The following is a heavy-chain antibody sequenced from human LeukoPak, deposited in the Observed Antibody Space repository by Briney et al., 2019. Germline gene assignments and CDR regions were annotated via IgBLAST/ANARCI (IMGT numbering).Heavy chain of an antibody. V-gene: IGHV3-23*01. CDR1: GFTLSNAW. J-gene: IGHJ4*02. Sequence: PGGSLRLSCAASGFTLSNAWMNWVRQAPGKGLEWVSAISGSGGSTYYADSVKGRFTISRDNSKNTLYLQMNSLRAEDTAVYYCAKEVRSMIVVVITIGNPDYWGQGTLVTVSS. CDR2: ISGSGGST. CDR3: AKEVRSMIVVVITIGNPDY. D-gene: IGHD3-22*01.